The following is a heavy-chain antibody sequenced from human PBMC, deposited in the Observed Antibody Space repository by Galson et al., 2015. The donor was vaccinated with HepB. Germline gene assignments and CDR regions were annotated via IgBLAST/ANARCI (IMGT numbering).Heavy chain of an antibody. CDR3: ARDRRVQLSPMILVLTYSFDN. Sequence: SLRLSYAAAGFTFSTYGMHWVRQAPGKGLEWVAALRNDGSDEYYADSVKGRFTISRDNSKDTLYLQMNSLRAEDTAVYYCARDRRVQLSPMILVLTYSFDNWGQGSLVTVSS. CDR2: LRNDGSDE. CDR1: GFTFSTYG. D-gene: IGHD3/OR15-3a*01. J-gene: IGHJ4*02. V-gene: IGHV3-33*01.